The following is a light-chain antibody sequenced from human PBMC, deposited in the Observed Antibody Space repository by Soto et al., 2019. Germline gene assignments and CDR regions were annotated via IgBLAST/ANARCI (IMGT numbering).Light chain of an antibody. CDR1: QSVSSY. CDR3: QQRSSWPRT. V-gene: IGKV3-11*01. J-gene: IGKJ1*01. Sequence: EVVLTQSPATLSLSPGESATLSCRASQSVSSYLAWYQQRPGQAPRLLIYDASNRATGIPARFSGGGSGTDFTLTISSLEPEDFAVYYCQQRSSWPRTFGQGTKVDIK. CDR2: DAS.